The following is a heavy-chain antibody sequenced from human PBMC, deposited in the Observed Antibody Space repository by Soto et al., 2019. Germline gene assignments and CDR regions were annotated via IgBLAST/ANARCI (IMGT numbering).Heavy chain of an antibody. D-gene: IGHD3-3*01. CDR2: ISGSGGST. CDR1: GFTFSSYA. J-gene: IGHJ4*02. V-gene: IGHV3-23*01. CDR3: ARGTGVCT. Sequence: EVQLLESGGGLVQPGGSLRLSCAASGFTFSSYAMSWVRQAPGKGLEWVSAISGSGGSTYYADSVKGRFTISRDNSKNARYRRLNSLRAEDRAVCYWARGTGVCTWGRGALVTVSS.